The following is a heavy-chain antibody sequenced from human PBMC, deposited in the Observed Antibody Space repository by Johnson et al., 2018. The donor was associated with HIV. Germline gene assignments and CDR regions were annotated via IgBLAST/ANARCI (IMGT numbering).Heavy chain of an antibody. CDR1: GFTFSNAW. D-gene: IGHD3-22*01. CDR2: IKSKTDGGTT. Sequence: VQLVESGGGLIKPGGSLRLSCAAPGFTFSNAWMSWVRQAPGKGLEWVGHIKSKTDGGTTDYAAPVKGRFTISRDDSKNTLYLQMNSLKTEDTAVYYCARPYDSSGGGAFDIWGQGTMVTVSS. CDR3: ARPYDSSGGGAFDI. J-gene: IGHJ3*02. V-gene: IGHV3-15*01.